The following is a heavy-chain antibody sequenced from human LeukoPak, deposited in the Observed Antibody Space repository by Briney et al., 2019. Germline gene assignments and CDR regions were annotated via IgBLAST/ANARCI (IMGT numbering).Heavy chain of an antibody. D-gene: IGHD3-3*01. CDR3: AREGGFYRPLDY. Sequence: SETLSLTGGVSGGSVINTNWWTWVRQPPGKGLAWIGEVHLDGRTNYNPSLESRLTMSVDVSENQVSLKLTSVTAADTAVYYCAREGGFYRPLDYSGQGTLVTVSS. V-gene: IGHV4-4*02. CDR2: VHLDGRT. J-gene: IGHJ4*02. CDR1: GGSVINTNW.